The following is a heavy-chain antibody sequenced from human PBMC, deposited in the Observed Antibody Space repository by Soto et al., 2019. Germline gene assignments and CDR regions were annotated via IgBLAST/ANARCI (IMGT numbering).Heavy chain of an antibody. V-gene: IGHV3-30*02. J-gene: IGHJ4*02. CDR1: GFTFSSYG. CDR2: IWYDGSNK. CDR3: AKFGPGYSGSHREDY. Sequence: GGSLRLSCAASGFTFSSYGMHWVRQAPGKGLEWVAVIWYDGSNKYYADSVKGRFTISRDNSKNTLYLQMNSLRAEDTAVYYCAKFGPGYSGSHREDYWAQGTLVPVS. D-gene: IGHD1-26*01.